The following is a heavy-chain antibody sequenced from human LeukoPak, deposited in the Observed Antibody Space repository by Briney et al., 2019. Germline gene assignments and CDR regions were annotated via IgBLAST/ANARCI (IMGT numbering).Heavy chain of an antibody. CDR2: IYYSGST. J-gene: IGHJ3*02. CDR1: GGSISSYY. Sequence: SETLSLTCTVSGGSISSYYWSWIRQPPGKGLEWIGYIYYSGSTNYNPSLKSRVTISVDTSKNQFSLKLSSVTAADTAVYYCARARMNAFDIWGQETMVTVSS. V-gene: IGHV4-59*01. CDR3: ARARMNAFDI.